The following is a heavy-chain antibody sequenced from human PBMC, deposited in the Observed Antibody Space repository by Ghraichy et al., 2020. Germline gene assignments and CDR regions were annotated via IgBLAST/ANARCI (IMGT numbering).Heavy chain of an antibody. CDR2: INHSGST. J-gene: IGHJ5*02. D-gene: IGHD7-27*01. Sequence: SETLSLTCAVYGGSFSGYYWSWIRQPPGKGLEWIGEINHSGSTNYNPSLKSRVTISVDTSKNQFSLKLSSVTAADTAVYYCARGHLAWGLRYWFDPWGQGTLVTVSS. CDR1: GGSFSGYY. CDR3: ARGHLAWGLRYWFDP. V-gene: IGHV4-34*01.